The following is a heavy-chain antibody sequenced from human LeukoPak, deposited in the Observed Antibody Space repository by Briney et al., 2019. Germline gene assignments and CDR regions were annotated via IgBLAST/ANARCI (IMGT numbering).Heavy chain of an antibody. J-gene: IGHJ4*02. CDR3: ARHLASYYNY. Sequence: SETLSLTCTVSGDSISSSSYSSTYYWAWIRQPPGKGLEWIGSISHSGSTYYNPSLKSRVTISVDTSKNQFSLKVGSVTAADTAVYYCARHLASYYNYWGQGTLVTVSS. V-gene: IGHV4-39*01. CDR2: ISHSGST. CDR1: GDSISSSSYSSTYY. D-gene: IGHD3-10*01.